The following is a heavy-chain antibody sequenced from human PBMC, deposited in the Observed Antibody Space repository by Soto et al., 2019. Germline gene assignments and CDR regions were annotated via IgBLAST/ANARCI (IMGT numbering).Heavy chain of an antibody. D-gene: IGHD6-19*01. J-gene: IGHJ4*02. Sequence: GSLRLSCAASGFTLSNYWMHWVRQVPGKGLVWVSRINSEGSSTTYADSVKGRFTISRDSAKNTLYLQMNSLRAEDSAVYYCARDPAPSGWYDYWGQGTLVTSPQ. CDR1: GFTLSNYW. CDR2: INSEGSST. V-gene: IGHV3-74*01. CDR3: ARDPAPSGWYDY.